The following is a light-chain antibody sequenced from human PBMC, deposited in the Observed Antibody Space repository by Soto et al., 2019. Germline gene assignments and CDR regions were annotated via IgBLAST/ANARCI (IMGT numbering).Light chain of an antibody. CDR2: AAS. J-gene: IGKJ1*01. Sequence: DIVMTQTPLSLSVTPGQPASISCKSSQSLLHSDGKTYLDWYQQKVGQAPRLLIFAASNRATGIPDRFSGSGSGTDFTLTISRLEPEDFAMYFCKQYSSPPQTFGQGTKVEIK. CDR3: KQYSSPPQT. CDR1: QSLLHSDGKTY. V-gene: IGKV2D-29*01.